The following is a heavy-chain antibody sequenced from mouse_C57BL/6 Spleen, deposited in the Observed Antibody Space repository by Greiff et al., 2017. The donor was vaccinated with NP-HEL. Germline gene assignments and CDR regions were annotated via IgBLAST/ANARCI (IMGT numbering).Heavy chain of an antibody. CDR2: INPGSGGT. CDR3: ARGDGKAY. D-gene: IGHD2-1*01. J-gene: IGHJ2*01. Sequence: VKLQQSGAELVRPGTSVKVSCKASGYAFTNYLIEWVKQRPGQGLEWIGVINPGSGGTNYNEKFKGKATLTADKSSSTAYMQLSSLTSEDSAVYFCARGDGKAYWGQGTTLTVSS. V-gene: IGHV1-54*01. CDR1: GYAFTNYL.